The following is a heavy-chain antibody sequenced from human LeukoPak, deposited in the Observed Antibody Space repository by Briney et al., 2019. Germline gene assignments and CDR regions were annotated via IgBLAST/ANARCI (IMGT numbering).Heavy chain of an antibody. CDR2: INPNSGGT. J-gene: IGHJ5*02. CDR3: ARDALRNRHWGAWFDP. V-gene: IGHV1-2*02. D-gene: IGHD7-27*01. Sequence: ASVKVSCKASGYTFTGYYMHWVRQAPGQGLEWMGWINPNSGGTNYAQKFQGRVTMTRDTSLSTAYMELSRLRSDDTAVYYCARDALRNRHWGAWFDPWGQGTLVTVSS. CDR1: GYTFTGYY.